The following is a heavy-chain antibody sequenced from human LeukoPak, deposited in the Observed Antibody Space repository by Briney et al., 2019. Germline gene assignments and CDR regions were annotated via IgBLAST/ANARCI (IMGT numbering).Heavy chain of an antibody. Sequence: ASVKVSCKASGYTFTGYYMHWVRQAPGQGLVWMGWINPHSGGTNYAQKFQGSVTMTRDTSISTAYMDLNRLRSDDTAVYYCARSLQYGDYYFDFWGQGTLVTVSS. CDR3: ARSLQYGDYYFDF. V-gene: IGHV1-2*02. J-gene: IGHJ4*02. D-gene: IGHD4-17*01. CDR2: INPHSGGT. CDR1: GYTFTGYY.